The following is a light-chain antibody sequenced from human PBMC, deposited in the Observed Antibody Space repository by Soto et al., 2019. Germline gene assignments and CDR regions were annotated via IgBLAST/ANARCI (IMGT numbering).Light chain of an antibody. V-gene: IGLV2-14*03. Sequence: QSALTQPASVSGSPGQSITISCTGTSSDVGGYIYVSWYQQHPGTAPKLMIYDVTIRPSGVSHRFSGSKSGNTASLTISVLQAEDEADYYCRSFTSSSTLLFGGGTKVTVL. CDR3: RSFTSSSTLL. CDR2: DVT. CDR1: SSDVGGYIY. J-gene: IGLJ2*01.